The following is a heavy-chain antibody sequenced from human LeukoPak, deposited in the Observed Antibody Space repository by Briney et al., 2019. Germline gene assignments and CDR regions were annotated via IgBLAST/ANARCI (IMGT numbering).Heavy chain of an antibody. D-gene: IGHD3-10*01. CDR3: ARDRDYYGSGSYNY. Sequence: GGSLRLSCAASGFTFSTYWMHWVRQAPGKGLVWVSRINSDGSSTTYADSVKGRFTISRDNAKNTLYLQTNSLRAEDTAVYYCARDRDYYGSGSYNYWGQGTLVTVSS. J-gene: IGHJ4*02. V-gene: IGHV3-74*01. CDR2: INSDGSST. CDR1: GFTFSTYW.